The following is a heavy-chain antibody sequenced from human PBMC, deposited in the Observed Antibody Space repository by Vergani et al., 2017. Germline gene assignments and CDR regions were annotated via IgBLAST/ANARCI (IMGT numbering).Heavy chain of an antibody. Sequence: VPLPASGPGLVPPSETLTLTCDVSDSSIMTNPYWGWFRQSPGKGLEWIGCIHHSGDTHYNSSLKSRGSISIVSSSKFSLSLTSVTAADTAIYYCARHRGSGGFFPSSYFYGMAVWGHGTTVTVSS. CDR1: DSSIMTNPY. J-gene: IGHJ6*02. V-gene: IGHV4-38-2*01. CDR3: ARHRGSGGFFPSSYFYGMAV. CDR2: IHHSGDT. D-gene: IGHD3-10*01.